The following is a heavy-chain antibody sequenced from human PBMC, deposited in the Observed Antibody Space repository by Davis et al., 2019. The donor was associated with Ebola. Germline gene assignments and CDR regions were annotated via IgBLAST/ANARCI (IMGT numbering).Heavy chain of an antibody. D-gene: IGHD2-2*01. V-gene: IGHV3-21*01. CDR1: GFTFSTYS. Sequence: PGGSLRLSCAASGFTFSTYSMNWVRQAPGKGLDWVSSISTGSTYIYYADSVKGRFAISRDNAKNSLYLQMNSLRAEDTAVYYCARVPAADFGVHYYNYMDVWGKGTTVTVSS. CDR3: ARVPAADFGVHYYNYMDV. J-gene: IGHJ6*03. CDR2: ISTGSTYI.